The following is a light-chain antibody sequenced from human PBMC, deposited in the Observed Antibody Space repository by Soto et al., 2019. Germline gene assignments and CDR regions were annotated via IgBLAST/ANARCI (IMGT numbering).Light chain of an antibody. CDR3: QQYGSSPIT. J-gene: IGKJ5*01. Sequence: EIVLTQSPGTLSLSPGERATLSCRASQSVSSNYLVWYQQKPGQAPRLLIHGASSRATGIPDRFSGSGSGTDFTLTISRLEPEDFAVYYCQQYGSSPITFGQGTRLEIK. CDR1: QSVSSNY. CDR2: GAS. V-gene: IGKV3-20*01.